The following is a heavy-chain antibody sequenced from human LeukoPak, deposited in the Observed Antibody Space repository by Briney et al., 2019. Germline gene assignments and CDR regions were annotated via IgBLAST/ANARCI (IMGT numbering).Heavy chain of an antibody. J-gene: IGHJ3*02. CDR3: ARDSEGAFDI. CDR1: GGSISSGGYY. V-gene: IGHV4-31*03. CDR2: IYYSGST. Sequence: SETLSLTCTVSGGSISSGGYYWSWIRQNPGKGLEWIGYIYYSGSTYYNPSLKSRVTISVDTSKNQFSLKLSSVTAADTAVYYCARDSEGAFDIWGQGTMVTVSS.